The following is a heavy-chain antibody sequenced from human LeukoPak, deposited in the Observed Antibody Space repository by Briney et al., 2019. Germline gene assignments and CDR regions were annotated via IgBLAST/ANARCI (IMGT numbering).Heavy chain of an antibody. D-gene: IGHD2-15*01. CDR2: IYYSGST. CDR3: ARDPLVVVAATRYYYYGMDV. J-gene: IGHJ6*04. V-gene: IGHV4-30-4*01. CDR1: GGSISSGDYY. Sequence: PSETLSLTCTVSGGSISSGDYYWSWIRQPPGKGLEWIWYIYYSGSTYYNPSLKSRVTISVDTSKNQSSLKLSSVTAADTAVYYCARDPLVVVAATRYYYYGMDVWGKGTTVTVSS.